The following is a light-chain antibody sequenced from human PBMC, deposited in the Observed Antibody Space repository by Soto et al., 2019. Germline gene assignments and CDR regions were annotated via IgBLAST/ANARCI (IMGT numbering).Light chain of an antibody. CDR3: QSYDSSLSVI. Sequence: QSVLTQPPSVSGAPGQRVTISCTGSSSNIGAGYDVHWYQQLPGTAPKLLIYANTNRPSGVPDRFSGSKSDTSASLAITGLQAEDEADYYCQSYDSSLSVIFGGGTQLTVL. CDR1: SSNIGAGYD. J-gene: IGLJ2*01. CDR2: ANT. V-gene: IGLV1-40*01.